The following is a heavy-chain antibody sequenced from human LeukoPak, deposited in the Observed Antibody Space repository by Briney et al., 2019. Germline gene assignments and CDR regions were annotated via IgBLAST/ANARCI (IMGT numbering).Heavy chain of an antibody. J-gene: IGHJ4*02. V-gene: IGHV3-7*01. CDR3: VTDQGRTATV. CDR2: INQDGSDK. CDR1: GFTFSTFW. D-gene: IGHD1-26*01. Sequence: GGSLRLSCAASGFTFSTFWMHWVRQAPGKGLEWVANINQDGSDKKYVDSVKGRFTISRDNAKDSLYLQMNILRAEDTAVYYCVTDQGRTATVWGQGTLVTVSS.